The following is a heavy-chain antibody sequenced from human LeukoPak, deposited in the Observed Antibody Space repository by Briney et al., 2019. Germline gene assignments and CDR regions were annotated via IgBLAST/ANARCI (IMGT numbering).Heavy chain of an antibody. D-gene: IGHD2-2*01. J-gene: IGHJ4*02. CDR2: IYYSGST. CDR1: GGSISSYY. Sequence: PSETLSLTCTVSGGSISSYYWSWIRQPPGKGLEWIGYIYYSGSTNYNPSLKSRVTISVDTSKNQFSLKLSSVTAADTAVYYCARANCSSTGCKFDYWGQGTLVTVSS. V-gene: IGHV4-59*01. CDR3: ARANCSSTGCKFDY.